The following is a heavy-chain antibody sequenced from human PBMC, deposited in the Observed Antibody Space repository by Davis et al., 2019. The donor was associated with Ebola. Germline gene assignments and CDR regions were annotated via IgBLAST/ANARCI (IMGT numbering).Heavy chain of an antibody. Sequence: MPSETLSLTCTVSGGSISSGGYSWSWIRQPPGKGLEWIGYSYHSGSTYYNPSLKSRVTISVDRSKNQFSLKLSSVTAADTAVYYCARGGYSYGRFDYWGQGTLVTVSS. CDR2: SYHSGST. V-gene: IGHV4-30-2*01. J-gene: IGHJ4*02. CDR1: GGSISSGGYS. CDR3: ARGGYSYGRFDY. D-gene: IGHD5-18*01.